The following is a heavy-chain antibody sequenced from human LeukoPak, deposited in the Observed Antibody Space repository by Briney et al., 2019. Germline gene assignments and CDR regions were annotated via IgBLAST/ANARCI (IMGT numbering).Heavy chain of an antibody. CDR1: GFTFSSYG. J-gene: IGHJ4*02. V-gene: IGHV3-33*01. CDR3: ARGSSGWYLLFDY. CDR2: IWYDGSNK. Sequence: GRSLRLSCAASGFTFSSYGMHWVRKAPGKGLEWVAVIWYDGSNKYYADSVKGRFTISRDNSKNTLYLQMNSLRAEDTAVYYCARGSSGWYLLFDYWGQGTLVTVSS. D-gene: IGHD6-19*01.